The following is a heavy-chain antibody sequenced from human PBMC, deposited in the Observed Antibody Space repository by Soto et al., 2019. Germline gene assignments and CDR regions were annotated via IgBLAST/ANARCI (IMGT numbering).Heavy chain of an antibody. Sequence: PGGSLRLSCAASGFTFSSYAMSWVRQAPGKGLEWVSAISGSGGSTYYADSVKGRFTISRDNSKNTLYLQMNSLRAEDTAVYYCAKMGRVTMIVVGYFDYWGQGTLVTVSS. CDR1: GFTFSSYA. V-gene: IGHV3-23*01. D-gene: IGHD3-22*01. CDR2: ISGSGGST. CDR3: AKMGRVTMIVVGYFDY. J-gene: IGHJ4*02.